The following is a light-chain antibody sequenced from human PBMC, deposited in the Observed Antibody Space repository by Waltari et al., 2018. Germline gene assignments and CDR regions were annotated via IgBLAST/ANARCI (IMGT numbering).Light chain of an antibody. CDR1: SSNIGINT. CDR3: ATWDDSLNGPV. J-gene: IGLJ2*01. Sequence: QSVLTQPPSASGTPGQRVTISCSGSSSNIGINTVNWYQQLPGTAPKLLIYSNKQRPSGVPDRFAGSKSGTSASLAISGLQSEDEADYYCATWDDSLNGPVFGGGTKVTVL. CDR2: SNK. V-gene: IGLV1-44*01.